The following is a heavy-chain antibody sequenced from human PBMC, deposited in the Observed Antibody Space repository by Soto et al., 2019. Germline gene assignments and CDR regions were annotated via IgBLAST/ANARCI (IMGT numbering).Heavy chain of an antibody. Sequence: GGSLTLSCAASGFTFSSYWMTCVRQAPGKGLEWVANIKHDGSEKYYVDSVNGRFTISRDNARNSVFLEMKSLRAEDTAVYSCVRDRSGSYLEGSDYWGQGTLVTVYS. CDR1: GFTFSSYW. CDR2: IKHDGSEK. J-gene: IGHJ4*02. D-gene: IGHD1-26*01. V-gene: IGHV3-7*01. CDR3: VRDRSGSYLEGSDY.